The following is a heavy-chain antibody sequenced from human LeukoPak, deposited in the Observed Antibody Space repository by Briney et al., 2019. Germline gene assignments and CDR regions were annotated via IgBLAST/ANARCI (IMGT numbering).Heavy chain of an antibody. J-gene: IGHJ4*02. CDR3: ARGVYCSSTSCPYYFDY. D-gene: IGHD2-2*01. CDR1: GDSVSSNSAA. V-gene: IGHV6-1*01. Sequence: SQTLSLTCAISGDSVSSNSAAWNWIRQSPSRGLEWLGRTYYRSKWYNDYAVSVKSRITINPDTSKNQFSLQLNSVTPEDTAVYYCARGVYCSSTSCPYYFDYWGQGTLVTVSP. CDR2: TYYRSKWYN.